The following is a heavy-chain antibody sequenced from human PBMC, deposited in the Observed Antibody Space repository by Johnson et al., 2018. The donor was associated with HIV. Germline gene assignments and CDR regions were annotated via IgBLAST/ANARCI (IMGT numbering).Heavy chain of an antibody. V-gene: IGHV3-9*01. D-gene: IGHD2-15*01. J-gene: IGHJ3*02. CDR1: GFTFDDYA. Sequence: VQLVESGGGLVQPGRSLRLSCAASGFTFDDYAMHWVRQAPGKGLEWVSGISWNSGSIGYADSVKGRFTISRDNAKNSLYLQMNSLRAEDTAFYFCARDQLGSKIEFSFYAFDMWGQGTMVTVSS. CDR2: ISWNSGSI. CDR3: ARDQLGSKIEFSFYAFDM.